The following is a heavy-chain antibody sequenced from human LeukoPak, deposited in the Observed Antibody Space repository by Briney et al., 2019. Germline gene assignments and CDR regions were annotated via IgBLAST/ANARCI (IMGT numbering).Heavy chain of an antibody. CDR1: GFTFSSYA. CDR3: AKDEYCSSGSCYPEYFQH. D-gene: IGHD2-15*01. J-gene: IGHJ1*01. V-gene: IGHV3-23*01. CDR2: ISGSGGST. Sequence: QPGGSLRLSCAASGFTFSSYAMSWVRQAPGKGLEWVSAISGSGGSTYYADSVKGRFTISRDNSKNTLYLQMNSLRAEDTAVYYCAKDEYCSSGSCYPEYFQHWGQGTLVTVPS.